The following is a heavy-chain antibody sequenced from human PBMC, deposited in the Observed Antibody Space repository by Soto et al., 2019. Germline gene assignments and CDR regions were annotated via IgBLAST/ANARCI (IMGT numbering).Heavy chain of an antibody. CDR2: IYYSGST. CDR1: GGSISTYY. Sequence: SETLSLTCTVSGGSISTYYGGWIRQPPGKGLEWIGYIYYSGSTNYNPSLKSRVTISVDTSKNQFSLKLRSVTAADTAVYYCVRENYFDYWGQGTLVTVSS. J-gene: IGHJ4*02. V-gene: IGHV4-59*01. CDR3: VRENYFDY.